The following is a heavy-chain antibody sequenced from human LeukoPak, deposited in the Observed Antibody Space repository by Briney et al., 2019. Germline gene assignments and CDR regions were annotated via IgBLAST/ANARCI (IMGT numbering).Heavy chain of an antibody. CDR3: ARHRATGTWSDFDY. V-gene: IGHV5-51*01. J-gene: IGHJ4*02. CDR2: IFPADSNT. CDR1: GYTFTHNW. Sequence: GESLQISCKVSGYTFTHNWIGWVRQKPGRGVGWLGVIFPADSNTAYNSSFRGQVTISVDKSIDTAYLQWGSLKASDSAIYYCARHRATGTWSDFDYWGQGTVVTVSS. D-gene: IGHD1-14*01.